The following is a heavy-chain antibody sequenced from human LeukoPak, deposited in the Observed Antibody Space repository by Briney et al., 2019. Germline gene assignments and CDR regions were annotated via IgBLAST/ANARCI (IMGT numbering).Heavy chain of an antibody. D-gene: IGHD3-22*01. CDR3: ARGVYYYDSSGYYPGWYFDL. V-gene: IGHV1-8*01. CDR2: MNPNSGNT. CDR1: GYTFTSYD. Sequence: ASVKVSRKASGYTFTSYDINWVRQATGQGLEWMGWMNPNSGNTGYAQKFQGRVTMTRNTSISTAYMELSSLRSEDTAVYYCARGVYYYDSSGYYPGWYFDLWGRGTLVTVSS. J-gene: IGHJ2*01.